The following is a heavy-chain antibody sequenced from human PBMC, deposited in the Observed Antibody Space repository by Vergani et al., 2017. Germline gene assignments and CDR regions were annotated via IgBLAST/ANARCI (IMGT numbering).Heavy chain of an antibody. J-gene: IGHJ4*02. V-gene: IGHV1-2*02. CDR2: INPTGSR. CDR3: VRSRSFYFDN. CDR1: GYTFTDFI. Sequence: LVQSGPEVKEPGASVKVSCLVSGYTFTDFILAWVRQIPGERPEWMGWINPTGSRRYAEQFECRVTMTTDTSINTVFLEMTGLRSDDTAVYYCVRSRSFYFDNWGQGTLITVSS.